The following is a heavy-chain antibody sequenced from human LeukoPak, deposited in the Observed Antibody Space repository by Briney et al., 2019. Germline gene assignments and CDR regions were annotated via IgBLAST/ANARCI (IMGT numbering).Heavy chain of an antibody. V-gene: IGHV3-23*01. J-gene: IGHJ5*02. CDR3: ARGSSNIAARNNWFDP. CDR1: GFSFGNHA. CDR2: VSDSGETT. Sequence: GGSLRLSCAASGFSFGNHAMVWGRQAAGRVLEWVSVVSDSGETTHYADSVRGRFTAFRDNSKNTLFLLLDSLRAEDTAVYYCARGSSNIAARNNWFDPWGQGTPVTVSS. D-gene: IGHD6-6*01.